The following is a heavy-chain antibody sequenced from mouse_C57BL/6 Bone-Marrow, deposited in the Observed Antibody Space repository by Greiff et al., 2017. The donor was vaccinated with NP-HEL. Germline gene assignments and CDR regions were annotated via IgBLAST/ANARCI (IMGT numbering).Heavy chain of an antibody. CDR3: ARWKLGRYFDY. D-gene: IGHD4-1*01. CDR1: GYTFTSYD. J-gene: IGHJ2*01. V-gene: IGHV1-85*01. CDR2: IYPRDGST. Sequence: QVQLKQSGPELVKPGASVKLSCKASGYTFTSYDINWVKQRPGQGLEWIGWIYPRDGSTTYNEKFKGKATLTVDTSSSTAYMELHSLTSEDSAVYFCARWKLGRYFDYWGQGTTLTVSS.